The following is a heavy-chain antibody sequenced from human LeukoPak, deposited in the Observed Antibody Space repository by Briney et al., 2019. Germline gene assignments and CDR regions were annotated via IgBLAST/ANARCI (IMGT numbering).Heavy chain of an antibody. CDR1: GGTFSSYA. D-gene: IGHD2-2*01. CDR3: ASSRSTSSTSLDY. Sequence: SVKVSCKASGGTFSSYAISWVRQAPGQGLEWMGRIIPILGMANYAQKFQGRVTITADKSTSTAYMELSSLRSEDTAVYYCASSRSTSSTSLDYWGQGTLVTVSS. J-gene: IGHJ4*02. CDR2: IIPILGMA. V-gene: IGHV1-69*04.